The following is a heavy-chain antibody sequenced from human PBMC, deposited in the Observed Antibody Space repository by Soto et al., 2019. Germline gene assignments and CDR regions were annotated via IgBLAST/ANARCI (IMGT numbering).Heavy chain of an antibody. CDR2: IKSKYDGETA. CDR3: TTIVLVPFDH. D-gene: IGHD3-22*01. CDR1: GFTFTNGW. Sequence: GGSLRLSCRTSGFTFTNGWMNWVRLTAANGQEWVGRIKSKYDGETAEYAALVKGRSIISRDDSTDTLYLEMNNLTSEDSAVYYCTTIVLVPFDHWGQGVLVTVSS. J-gene: IGHJ4*02. V-gene: IGHV3-15*01.